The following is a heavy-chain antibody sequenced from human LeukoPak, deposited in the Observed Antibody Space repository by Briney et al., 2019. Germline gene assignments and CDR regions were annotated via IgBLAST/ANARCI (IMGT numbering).Heavy chain of an antibody. D-gene: IGHD6-19*01. CDR3: ARGAVAGPYYFDY. CDR2: IYYSGST. J-gene: IGHJ4*02. CDR1: GGSISSYY. Sequence: SETLSLTCTVSGGSISSYYWSWIRQPPGKGLEWIGYIYYSGSTNYNPSLKSRVTISVDTSKNQFSLKLSSVTAADTAVYYCARGAVAGPYYFDYWGQGTLVTVSS. V-gene: IGHV4-59*08.